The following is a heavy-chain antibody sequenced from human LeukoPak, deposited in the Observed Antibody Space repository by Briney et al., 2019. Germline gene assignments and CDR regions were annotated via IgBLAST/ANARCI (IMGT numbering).Heavy chain of an antibody. D-gene: IGHD3-10*01. CDR2: IYYSGST. CDR3: ARLGGSGSYVVDY. Sequence: SETLSLTCTVSGGSISSGGYYWSWIRQHPGKGLEWIGYIYYSGSTYYNPSLKSRVTISVDTSKNQFSLKLSSVTAADTAVYYCARLGGSGSYVVDYWGQGTLVTVSS. CDR1: GGSISSGGYY. J-gene: IGHJ4*02. V-gene: IGHV4-31*03.